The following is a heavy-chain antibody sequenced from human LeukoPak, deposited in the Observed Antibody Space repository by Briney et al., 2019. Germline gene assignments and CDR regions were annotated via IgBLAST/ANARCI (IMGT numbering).Heavy chain of an antibody. CDR3: ARDRGYDSSGYFGYFDY. CDR1: GYTFTSNY. V-gene: IGHV1-46*01. J-gene: IGHJ4*02. Sequence: ASVKVSCKAFGYTFTSNYMHWVRQAPGQGPEWMGVISPSGGSTIYAQKFKGRVTLTRDMSTSTDYLELSSLRSEDTAVYYCARDRGYDSSGYFGYFDYWGQGTLVTVSS. CDR2: ISPSGGST. D-gene: IGHD3-22*01.